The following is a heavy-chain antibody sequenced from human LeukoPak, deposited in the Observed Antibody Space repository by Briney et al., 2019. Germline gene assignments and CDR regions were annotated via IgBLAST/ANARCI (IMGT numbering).Heavy chain of an antibody. CDR2: VDPEDGET. D-gene: IGHD3-22*01. CDR1: GYTFTDYY. Sequence: GATVKISCKVSGYTFTDYYMHWVQQAPGKGLEWMGLVDPEDGETIYAEKFQGRVTITADTSTDTAYMELSSLRSEGTAVYYCATAYYDSSGPQNWFDPWGQGTLVTVSS. CDR3: ATAYYDSSGPQNWFDP. J-gene: IGHJ5*02. V-gene: IGHV1-69-2*01.